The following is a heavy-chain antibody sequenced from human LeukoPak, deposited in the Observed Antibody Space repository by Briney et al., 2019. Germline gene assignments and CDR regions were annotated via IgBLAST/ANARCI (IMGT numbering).Heavy chain of an antibody. CDR1: GYTFTNYA. CDR2: INAGYSNT. J-gene: IGHJ4*02. Sequence: ASVKISCKASGYTFTNYAIHWVRQAPGQRLEWMGWINAGYSNTKYSQKFQGRVTITMDTSASTAYMELSSLRPEDTAVYYCARDMGGSGSYSYWGQGTLITVSS. CDR3: ARDMGGSGSYSY. V-gene: IGHV1-3*01. D-gene: IGHD3-10*01.